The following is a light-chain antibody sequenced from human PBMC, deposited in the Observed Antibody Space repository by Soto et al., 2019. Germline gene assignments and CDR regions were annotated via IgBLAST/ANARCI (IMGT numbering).Light chain of an antibody. J-gene: IGKJ1*01. CDR3: QQYGSSGT. V-gene: IGKV3-20*01. CDR1: QSVSSSY. Sequence: EIVLTQSPGTLSLSPGERVTLSCRASQSVSSSYLAWYQQRPGQAPRLLIYDISNRATGIPDRFSGSGSGTDFTLTISRLEPEDFAVYYCQQYGSSGTFGQGTKVDIK. CDR2: DIS.